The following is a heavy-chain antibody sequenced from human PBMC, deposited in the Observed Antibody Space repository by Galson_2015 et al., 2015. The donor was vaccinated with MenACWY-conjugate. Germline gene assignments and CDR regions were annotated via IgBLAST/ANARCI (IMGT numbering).Heavy chain of an antibody. CDR2: IKSQTDGGKI. D-gene: IGHD2-21*01. J-gene: IGHJ6*03. V-gene: IGHV3-15*01. Sequence: CLRLGCAGSAFTFSNAYMSWVRQAPGKGLEWVGRIKSQTDGGKIDYAAPVKGRFTISRDDSKTTLYLQMNSLKIEDTAVYYCTTHKPDSWGGLLFHFYMDVWGKGTTVTVSS. CDR3: TTHKPDSWGGLLFHFYMDV. CDR1: AFTFSNAY.